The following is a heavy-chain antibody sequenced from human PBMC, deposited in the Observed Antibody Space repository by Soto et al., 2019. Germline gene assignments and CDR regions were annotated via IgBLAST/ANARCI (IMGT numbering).Heavy chain of an antibody. CDR3: ARVGSRRVGKRHSGSGSFGTCGMDC. CDR1: GGTFSSYA. Sequence: QVQLVQSGAEVKKPGSSGKVSCKASGGTFSSYAISWVRQAPGQGLEWMGGLIPIFGTANYAQKFQGRVTITADEDTSTAYMELRSLRSEDTAVYYFARVGSRRVGKRHSGSGSFGTCGMDCWVQGNTVPVSS. CDR2: LIPIFGTA. D-gene: IGHD3-10*01. J-gene: IGHJ6*02. V-gene: IGHV1-69*01.